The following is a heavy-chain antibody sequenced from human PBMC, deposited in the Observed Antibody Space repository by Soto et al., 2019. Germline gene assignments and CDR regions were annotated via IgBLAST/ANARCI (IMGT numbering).Heavy chain of an antibody. J-gene: IGHJ4*02. CDR1: GATISSSDYY. CDR3: ARFLVPASRTTDFAY. V-gene: IGHV4-39*01. CDR2: IYYSGTT. D-gene: IGHD2-21*02. Sequence: SETLCLTCTVSGATISSSDYYWGWVRQTPGKGLDWIGNIYYSGTTYYNPSLKSRVTISVGTSKNQFSLKLNSVTAADTAVYYCARFLVPASRTTDFAYWGQLTFVTVS.